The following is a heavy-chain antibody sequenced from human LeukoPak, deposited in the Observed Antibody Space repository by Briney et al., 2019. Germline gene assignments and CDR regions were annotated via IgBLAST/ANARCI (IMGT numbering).Heavy chain of an antibody. CDR2: ISYDGSNK. D-gene: IGHD3-22*01. Sequence: GRSLRLSCAASGFTISSYAMHWVRQAPGKGLEWVAVISYDGSNKYYADSVKGRFTISRDNSKNTLYLQMNSLRAEDTAVYYCARGWSYYDSSGYQGAFDIWGQGTMVTVSS. CDR1: GFTISSYA. J-gene: IGHJ3*02. CDR3: ARGWSYYDSSGYQGAFDI. V-gene: IGHV3-30-3*01.